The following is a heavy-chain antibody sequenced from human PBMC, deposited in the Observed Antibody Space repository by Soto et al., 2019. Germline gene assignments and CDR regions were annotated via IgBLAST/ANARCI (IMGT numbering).Heavy chain of an antibody. CDR3: ASWVRGYYGMDV. Sequence: ASVKVSCKASGYTFTSYGISWVRQAPGQGLEGMGWISAYNGNTNYAQKLQGRVTMTTDTSTSTAYMELRSLRSDDTAVYYCASWVRGYYGMDVWGQGTTVTVSS. J-gene: IGHJ6*02. CDR1: GYTFTSYG. CDR2: ISAYNGNT. D-gene: IGHD6-13*01. V-gene: IGHV1-18*01.